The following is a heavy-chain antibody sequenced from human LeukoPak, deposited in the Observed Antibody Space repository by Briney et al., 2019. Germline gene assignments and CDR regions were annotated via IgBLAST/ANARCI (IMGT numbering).Heavy chain of an antibody. J-gene: IGHJ4*02. CDR2: IIPIFGTA. V-gene: IGHV1-69*01. CDR3: ARAMTTVTGLWDY. CDR1: GGTFSSYA. Sequence: ASVKVSCKASGGTFSSYAISWVRQAPGQGFEWMGGIIPIFGTANYAQKFQGRVTITADESTSTAYMELSSLRSEDTAVYYCARAMTTVTGLWDYWGQGTLVTVSS. D-gene: IGHD4-11*01.